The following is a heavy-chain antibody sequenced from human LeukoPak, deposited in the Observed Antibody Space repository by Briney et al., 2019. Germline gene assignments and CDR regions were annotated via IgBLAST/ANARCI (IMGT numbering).Heavy chain of an antibody. CDR2: IYPSGNT. J-gene: IGHJ5*02. Sequence: PSETLSLTCTVSRGSTSTYYWSWIRQPAGKGLEWIGRIYPSGNTNFNPSLMSRVTMSIDTSKNQFSLRLNSVTAADTAVYYCARENIMVSESRSRRPNWFDPWGQGTLVSVSS. CDR1: RGSTSTYY. CDR3: ARENIMVSESRSRRPNWFDP. V-gene: IGHV4-4*07. D-gene: IGHD3/OR15-3a*01.